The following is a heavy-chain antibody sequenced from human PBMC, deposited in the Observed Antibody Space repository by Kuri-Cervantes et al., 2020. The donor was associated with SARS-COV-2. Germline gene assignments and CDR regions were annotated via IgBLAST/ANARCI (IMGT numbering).Heavy chain of an antibody. CDR3: ARDETTYYDFWSGYYASY. CDR2: ISAYNGNT. V-gene: IGHV1-18*04. D-gene: IGHD3-3*01. CDR1: GYTLTGYY. J-gene: IGHJ4*02. Sequence: ASVKVSCKASGYTLTGYYMHWVRQAPGQGLEWMGCISAYNGNTNYAQKLQGRVTMTTDTSTSTAYMELRSLRSDDTAVYYCARDETTYYDFWSGYYASYWGQGTLVTGYS.